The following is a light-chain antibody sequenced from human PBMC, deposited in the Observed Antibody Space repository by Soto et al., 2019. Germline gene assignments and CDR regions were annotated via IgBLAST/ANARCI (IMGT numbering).Light chain of an antibody. CDR3: QSYDSSLRGYV. CDR2: GTH. Sequence: QSVLTQPPSVSGAPGQTVTISCTGSSSNIGAVYDVHWYQQLPGTAPKLLIYGTHNRPSGVPDRFSASKSGTSASLAITGLQAEDEADYYCQSYDSSLRGYVFGTGIKVTVL. CDR1: SSNIGAVYD. V-gene: IGLV1-40*01. J-gene: IGLJ1*01.